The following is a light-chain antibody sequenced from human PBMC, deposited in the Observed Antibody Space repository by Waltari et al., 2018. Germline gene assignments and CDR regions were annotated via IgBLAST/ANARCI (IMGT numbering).Light chain of an antibody. CDR3: QQHDNLPLT. Sequence: DIQMTQSPSSLSASIGDRFTITCQASEDINNYLNWYQQKPGKATKSLIYDASNLQVGVPPRFSGGGSGKDFTFTISSLQPGDIATYYCQQHDNLPLTFGGGTKVEIK. V-gene: IGKV1-33*01. J-gene: IGKJ4*01. CDR1: EDINNY. CDR2: DAS.